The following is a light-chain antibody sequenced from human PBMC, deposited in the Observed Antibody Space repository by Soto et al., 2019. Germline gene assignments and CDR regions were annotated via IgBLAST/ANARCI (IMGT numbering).Light chain of an antibody. V-gene: IGKV3-20*01. CDR1: QTVSSSY. J-gene: IGKJ2*01. Sequence: EIVLTQPPGTLSLSPWERATRSCRASQTVSSSYLAWYQQKPGQAPRLLIYGASTRATGIPGRFSGSASGTDFTLTISTLEPEDFAVYDCQQYGPSPMYTFGQGTNLEIK. CDR3: QQYGPSPMYT. CDR2: GAS.